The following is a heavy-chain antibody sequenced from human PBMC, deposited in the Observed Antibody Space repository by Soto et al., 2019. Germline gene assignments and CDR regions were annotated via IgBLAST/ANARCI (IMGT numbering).Heavy chain of an antibody. CDR1: GGSFGDHY. V-gene: IGHV4-34*01. Sequence: QVQLQQWGAGLLKPSETLSVTCAVYGGSFGDHYWIWVRQPPGKGLEWIGEIHVTGRTNYNPPLKSRVTISLDTSKNQFSVNLKSVTAADTAVYYCTTTPTRGASARFDPLGQGTLVSVSS. CDR2: IHVTGRT. J-gene: IGHJ5*02. CDR3: TTTPTRGASARFDP. D-gene: IGHD1-26*01.